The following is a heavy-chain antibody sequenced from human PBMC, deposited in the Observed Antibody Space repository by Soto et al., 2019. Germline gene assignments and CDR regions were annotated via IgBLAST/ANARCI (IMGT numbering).Heavy chain of an antibody. D-gene: IGHD2-8*01. CDR1: GYTFTSYG. V-gene: IGHV1-18*01. CDR2: INVYNGNT. CDR3: ARDTNREEYYY. Sequence: ASVKVSCKASGYTFTSYGISWVRQAPGQGLEWMGWINVYNGNTNYAQKLQGRVTMTTDTSTSTAYLDLRSLRSDDTAVYFCARDTNREEYYYWSQGTLVTVSS. J-gene: IGHJ4*02.